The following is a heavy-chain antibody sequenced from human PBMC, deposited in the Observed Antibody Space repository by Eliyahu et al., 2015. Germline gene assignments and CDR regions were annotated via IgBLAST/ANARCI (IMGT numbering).Heavy chain of an antibody. J-gene: IGHJ6*02. CDR2: INHSGST. Sequence: QVQLQQWGAGLLKPSETLSLTCAVYGGSFSGYYWSXIRQPPGKGLEWIGEINHSGSTNYNPSLKSRVTISVDTSKNQFSLKLSSVTAADTAVYYCARARPSVGWDVWGQGTTVTVSS. V-gene: IGHV4-34*01. D-gene: IGHD3-16*01. CDR1: GGSFSGYY. CDR3: ARARPSVGWDV.